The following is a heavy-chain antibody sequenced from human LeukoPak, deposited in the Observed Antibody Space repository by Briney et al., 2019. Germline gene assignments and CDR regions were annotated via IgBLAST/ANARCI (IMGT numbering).Heavy chain of an antibody. CDR1: GGTFSSYA. V-gene: IGHV1-69*05. Sequence: GASVKVSCKASGGTFSSYAISWVRQAPGQGLEWMGGIIPIFGTANSAQKFQGRVTITTDESTSTAYMELSSLRSDDTAVYYCARGREGRVVPAAIGAVDAFDIWGQGTMVTVSS. J-gene: IGHJ3*02. D-gene: IGHD2-2*01. CDR3: ARGREGRVVPAAIGAVDAFDI. CDR2: IIPIFGTA.